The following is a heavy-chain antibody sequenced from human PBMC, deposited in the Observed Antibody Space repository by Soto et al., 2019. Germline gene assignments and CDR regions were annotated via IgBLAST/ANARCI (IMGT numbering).Heavy chain of an antibody. CDR1: GASISSGTYY. V-gene: IGHV4-31*03. CDR2: IYYSGST. CDR3: ARGGVGHQLVQGY. D-gene: IGHD6-13*01. J-gene: IGHJ4*02. Sequence: QVQLQESGPGLVKPSQTLSLTCTVSGASISSGTYYWSWIRQHPGKGLEWIGYIYYSGSTYYNPSLQSRVTIPVDTSKNQFSPKLSSVTAADTAVYYCARGGVGHQLVQGYWGQGTLVTVSS.